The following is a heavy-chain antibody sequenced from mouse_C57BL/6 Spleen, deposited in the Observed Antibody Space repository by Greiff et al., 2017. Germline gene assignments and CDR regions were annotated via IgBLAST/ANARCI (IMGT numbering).Heavy chain of an antibody. D-gene: IGHD1-1*01. J-gene: IGHJ4*01. CDR3: ARADLDYYGSVGAMDY. CDR2: ISYDGSN. CDR1: GYSITSGYY. V-gene: IGHV3-6*01. Sequence: DVKLQESGPGLVKPSQSLSLTCSVTGYSITSGYYWNWIRQFPGNKLEWMGYISYDGSNNYNPSLKNRISITRDTSKNQFFLKLNSVTTEDTATYYCARADLDYYGSVGAMDYWGQGTSVTVSS.